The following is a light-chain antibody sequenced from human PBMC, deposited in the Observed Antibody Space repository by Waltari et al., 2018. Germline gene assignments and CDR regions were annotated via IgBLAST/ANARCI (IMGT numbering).Light chain of an antibody. V-gene: IGKV1-9*01. CDR2: EAS. Sequence: IQLTQPPSSLSASVGDTITITCRASQGVSTYLAWLQQKPGRAPKVLIFEASTLQSGVPSRFSGRGSGTDFTLTISSLQPEDFATYYCQQFHDYPWTFGQGTKVEIK. J-gene: IGKJ1*01. CDR1: QGVSTY. CDR3: QQFHDYPWT.